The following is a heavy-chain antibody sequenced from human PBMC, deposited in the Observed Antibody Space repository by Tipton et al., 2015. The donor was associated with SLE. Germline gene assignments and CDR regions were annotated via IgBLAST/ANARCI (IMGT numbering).Heavy chain of an antibody. D-gene: IGHD1-26*01. CDR3: ARDRGIYYNLDY. J-gene: IGHJ4*02. CDR2: ISDDRRNI. V-gene: IGHV3-30*03. CDR1: GFPFSSHG. Sequence: SLRLSCAASGFPFSSHGMHWVRQAPGKGLEWVAVISDDRRNIYYAESVQGRATVSRDNSKNTLYLQMNSLRPEDTGFYFCARDRGIYYNLDYWGQGTLVTVSS.